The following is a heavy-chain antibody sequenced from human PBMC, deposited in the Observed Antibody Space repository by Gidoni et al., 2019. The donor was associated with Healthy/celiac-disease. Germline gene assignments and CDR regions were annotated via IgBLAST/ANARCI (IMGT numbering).Heavy chain of an antibody. CDR1: GYSISSGYY. CDR3: ARSGISSGGYNWFDP. Sequence: QVQLQESGPGLVKPSETLSRTCAVSGYSISSGYYWGWIRQPPGKGLEWIGSIYHSGSTYYNPSLKSRATISVDASNNLFSLKLSSVTAADTAVYYCARSGISSGGYNWFDPWGQGTLVTVSS. V-gene: IGHV4-38-2*01. CDR2: IYHSGST. J-gene: IGHJ5*02. D-gene: IGHD6-19*01.